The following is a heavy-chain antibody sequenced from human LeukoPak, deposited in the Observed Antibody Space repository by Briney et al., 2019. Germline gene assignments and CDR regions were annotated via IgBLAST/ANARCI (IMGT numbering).Heavy chain of an antibody. CDR2: TSGDNVNT. J-gene: IGHJ5*02. V-gene: IGHV1-18*01. Sequence: GASVKVSCKASGYTFISYGISWVRQAPGQGLEWMGWTSGDNVNTNYAQKFQGRVTMTRDTSTSTVYMELSSLRSEDTAVYYCARVESDGYCSSTSCRNWFDPWGQGTLVTVSS. CDR1: GYTFISYG. CDR3: ARVESDGYCSSTSCRNWFDP. D-gene: IGHD2-2*01.